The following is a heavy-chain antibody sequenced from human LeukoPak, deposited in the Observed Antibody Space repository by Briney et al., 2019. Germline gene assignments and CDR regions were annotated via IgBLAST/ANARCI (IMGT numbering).Heavy chain of an antibody. J-gene: IGHJ4*02. D-gene: IGHD3-3*01. CDR2: INPNSGGT. V-gene: IGHV1-2*02. CDR3: AREYDFWSGGY. CDR1: GYTFTGYY. Sequence: ASVKVSCKASGYTFTGYYMHWVRQAPGQGLEWMGWINPNSGGTNYAQKFQGRVTMTRDTSISTAYMELSSLRAEDTAVYYCAREYDFWSGGYWGQGTLVTVSS.